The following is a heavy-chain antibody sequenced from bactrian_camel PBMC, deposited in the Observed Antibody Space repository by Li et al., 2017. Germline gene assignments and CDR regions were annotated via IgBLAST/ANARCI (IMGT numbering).Heavy chain of an antibody. J-gene: IGHJ7*01. V-gene: IGHV3S1*01. CDR2: INSDASNT. CDR1: GFTFSENY. Sequence: HVQLVESGGGTVQPGGSLRLSCAASGFTFSENYMFWFRQRPGMGLEWVSTINSDASNTWYAGSVKGRFTISRDDAKATVYLQLNSLKIEDTAMYFCAKNRAYGAEYWGKGTQVTVST.